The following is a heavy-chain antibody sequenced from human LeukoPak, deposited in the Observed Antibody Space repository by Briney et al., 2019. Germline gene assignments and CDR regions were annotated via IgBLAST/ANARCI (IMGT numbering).Heavy chain of an antibody. D-gene: IGHD3-10*01. CDR3: ASERAHYYGSGSHSKYYYGMDV. Sequence: SVKVSCKASGGTFSSYAISWVRQAPGQGLEWMGGIIPIFGTANYAQKFQGRVTITADESTSTAYMELSSLRSEDTAVYYCASERAHYYGSGSHSKYYYGMDVWGQGTTVTVSS. J-gene: IGHJ6*02. CDR2: IIPIFGTA. CDR1: GGTFSSYA. V-gene: IGHV1-69*13.